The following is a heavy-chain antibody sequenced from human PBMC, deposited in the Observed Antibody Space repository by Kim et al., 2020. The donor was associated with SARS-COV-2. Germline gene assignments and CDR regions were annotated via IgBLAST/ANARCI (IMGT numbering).Heavy chain of an antibody. CDR2: MYYSGST. D-gene: IGHD6-13*01. CDR3: ASYSSSWSYFDY. CDR1: GGSISSYY. Sequence: SETLSLTCTVTGGSISSYYWSWIRQPPGKGLEWIGYMYYSGSTNYNPSLKSRGTISVDTSKNQFSLKLSSVTAADTAVYYCASYSSSWSYFDYWGQGTLVTVSS. V-gene: IGHV4-59*08. J-gene: IGHJ4*02.